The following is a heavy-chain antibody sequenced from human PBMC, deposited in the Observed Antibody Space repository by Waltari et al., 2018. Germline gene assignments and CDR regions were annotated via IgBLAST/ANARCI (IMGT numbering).Heavy chain of an antibody. CDR1: GDRAPSYRPA. Sequence: QVQLQQSGPGLVKPSQTLPLTCAISGDRAPSYRPAWHWTRHPPPRGLEWLGRTYYRSKWYNDYAVSVKSRITIYPDTSKNQFSLQLNSVTPEDTAVYYCARDGAAGYSRGDWFDPWGQGTLVTVSS. J-gene: IGHJ5*02. V-gene: IGHV6-1*01. CDR3: ARDGAAGYSRGDWFDP. CDR2: TYYRSKWYN. D-gene: IGHD6-13*01.